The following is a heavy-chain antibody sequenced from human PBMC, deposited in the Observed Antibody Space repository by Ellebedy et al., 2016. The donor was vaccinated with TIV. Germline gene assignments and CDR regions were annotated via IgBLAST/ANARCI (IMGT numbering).Heavy chain of an antibody. Sequence: GGSLRLSXAASGFTFSSYAMSWVRQAPGQGLERVSAISGSGGSTYYADSVKGRFTISRDNSKNTLYLQMNSLRAEDTAVYYCAKNSGYSYGTDYYYYYGMDVWGQGTTVTVSS. V-gene: IGHV3-23*01. CDR3: AKNSGYSYGTDYYYYYGMDV. J-gene: IGHJ6*02. CDR1: GFTFSSYA. CDR2: ISGSGGST. D-gene: IGHD5-18*01.